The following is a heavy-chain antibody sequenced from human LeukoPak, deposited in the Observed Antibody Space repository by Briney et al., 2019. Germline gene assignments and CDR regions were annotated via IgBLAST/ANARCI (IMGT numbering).Heavy chain of an antibody. V-gene: IGHV1-46*01. D-gene: IGHD5-12*01. CDR2: INPSGGST. CDR1: GYTLASYD. CDR3: ARDHGSVANADY. J-gene: IGHJ4*02. Sequence: ASVKVSCTASGYTLASYDINWVRQAPGQGLEWMGIINPSGGSTSYAQKFQGRVTMTRDTSTSTVYMELSSLRSEDTAVYYCARDHGSVANADYWGQGTLVTVSS.